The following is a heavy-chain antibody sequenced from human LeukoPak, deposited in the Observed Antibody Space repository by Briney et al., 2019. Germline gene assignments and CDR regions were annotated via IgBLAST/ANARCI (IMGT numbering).Heavy chain of an antibody. V-gene: IGHV1-18*01. CDR1: GYTFTSYG. D-gene: IGHD6-19*01. CDR2: ISAYNGNT. CDR3: ARGLDSGGPNY. J-gene: IGHJ4*02. Sequence: GASVKVSCKASGYTFTSYGITWVRQAPGQGLVWMGWISAYNGNTNYARNLQGRVTMTTDTSTSTAYMELRSLRSDDTAVYYCARGLDSGGPNYWGQGTLVTVSS.